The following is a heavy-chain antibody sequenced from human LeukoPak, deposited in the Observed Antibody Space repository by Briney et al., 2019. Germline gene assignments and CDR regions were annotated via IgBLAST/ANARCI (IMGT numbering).Heavy chain of an antibody. J-gene: IGHJ5*02. V-gene: IGHV4-59*01. CDR2: ISYSGST. CDR1: GGSINSYY. D-gene: IGHD2-15*01. Sequence: SETLSLTCTVSGGSINSYYWSWVRQPPGKGLEWIGYISYSGSTNYNPSLKSRVTLSVDTSKNQISLKLRFVTAADPAVYYCAKGFGNVVGWFDPWGQGTLVTVSS. CDR3: AKGFGNVVGWFDP.